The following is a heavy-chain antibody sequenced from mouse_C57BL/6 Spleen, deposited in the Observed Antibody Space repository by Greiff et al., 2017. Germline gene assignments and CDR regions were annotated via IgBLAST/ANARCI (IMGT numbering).Heavy chain of an antibody. CDR2: IYPRDGST. CDR3: ASPHYYGSSYLDY. J-gene: IGHJ2*01. V-gene: IGHV1-78*01. Sequence: VKLMESDAELVKPGASVKISCKVSGYTFTDHTIHWMKQRPEQGLEWIGYIYPRDGSTKYNEKFKGKATLTADKSSSTAYMQLNSLTSEDSAVYFCASPHYYGSSYLDYWGQGTTLTVSS. CDR1: GYTFTDHT. D-gene: IGHD1-1*01.